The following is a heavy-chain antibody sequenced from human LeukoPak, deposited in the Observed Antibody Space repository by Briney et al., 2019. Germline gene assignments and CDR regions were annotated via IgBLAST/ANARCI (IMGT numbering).Heavy chain of an antibody. J-gene: IGHJ4*02. CDR2: IYHSGST. V-gene: IGHV4-38-2*02. CDR1: GYSISSGYY. Sequence: SETLSLTCTVSGYSISSGYYWGWIRQPPGKGLEWIGSIYHSGSTYYNPSLKSRVTISVDTSKNQFSLKLSSVTAADTAVYYCARGSGYGSAFQYKAQYFDSWGQGILVTVSS. D-gene: IGHD3-10*01. CDR3: ARGSGYGSAFQYKAQYFDS.